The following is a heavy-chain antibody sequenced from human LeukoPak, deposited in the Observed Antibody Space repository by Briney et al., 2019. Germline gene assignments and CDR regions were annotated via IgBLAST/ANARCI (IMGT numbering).Heavy chain of an antibody. J-gene: IGHJ6*02. CDR3: AKESLIYCSSGSCDHYGMDV. D-gene: IGHD2-15*01. Sequence: PGRSLRLSCAASGFTFTNYGMNWVRQAPGRGLEWVALTSYDGTDKYYADSVKGRFTISKDNSKNTLYLHMNSLRAEDTAVYYCAKESLIYCSSGSCDHYGMDVWGQGTTVTVSS. CDR1: GFTFTNYG. CDR2: TSYDGTDK. V-gene: IGHV3-30*18.